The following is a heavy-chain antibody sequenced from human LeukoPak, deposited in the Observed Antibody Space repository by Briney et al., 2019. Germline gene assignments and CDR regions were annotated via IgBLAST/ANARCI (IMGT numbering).Heavy chain of an antibody. CDR3: AKSRELRLCGYFDY. D-gene: IGHD1-26*01. J-gene: IGHJ4*02. V-gene: IGHV3-23*01. CDR2: ISSGGSP. CDR1: GFTFSTYA. Sequence: GGSLRLSCAASGFTFSTYAMSWVRQAPGKGLEWVSAISSGGSPYYPDSVRGRFTVSRDNSKNTLYPQMNSLTADDTAVYYCAKSRELRLCGYFDYWGQGTLVTVSS.